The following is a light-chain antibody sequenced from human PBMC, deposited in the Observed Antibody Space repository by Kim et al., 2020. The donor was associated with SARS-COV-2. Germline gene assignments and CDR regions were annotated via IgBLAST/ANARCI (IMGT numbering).Light chain of an antibody. Sequence: SGSLRHRGTITCQGSHGSTYYSAWFQQKPGKAPKPLIYAASSWPGGAPAYFGGSASKTDFTLNTGSQEPEDSATYYNQQYNSNTRTFGQGTKLKV. J-gene: IGKJ2*01. CDR3: QQYNSNTRT. V-gene: IGKV1-16*02. CDR1: HGSTYY. CDR2: AAS.